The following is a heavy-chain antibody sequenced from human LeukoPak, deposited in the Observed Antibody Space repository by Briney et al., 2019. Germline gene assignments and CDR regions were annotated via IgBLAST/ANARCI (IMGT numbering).Heavy chain of an antibody. Sequence: GASVKVSCKASGYTFTSYYMHWVRQAPGEGLEWMGIINPSGGSTSYAQKFQGRVTMTRDMTTSTVYMELSSLRSEDTAVYYCARDGAMVRGVYFDYWGQGTLVTVSS. CDR3: ARDGAMVRGVYFDY. CDR2: INPSGGST. D-gene: IGHD3-10*01. CDR1: GYTFTSYY. J-gene: IGHJ4*02. V-gene: IGHV1-46*01.